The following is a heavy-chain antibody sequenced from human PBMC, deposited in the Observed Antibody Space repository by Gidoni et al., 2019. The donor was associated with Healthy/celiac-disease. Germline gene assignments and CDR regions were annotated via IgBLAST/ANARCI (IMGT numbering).Heavy chain of an antibody. CDR2: INPNRGGT. CDR3: ARDGLRDGYNFDY. CDR1: GYTFTGYY. V-gene: IGHV1-2*02. D-gene: IGHD5-12*01. Sequence: QVQLVQSGAEVKKPGASVKVSCKASGYTFTGYYMHWVRQDPGQGLEWMGWINPNRGGTNYAQKFQGRVTMTRDTYISTAYMELSRLRSDDTAVYYCARDGLRDGYNFDYWGQGTLVTVSS. J-gene: IGHJ4*02.